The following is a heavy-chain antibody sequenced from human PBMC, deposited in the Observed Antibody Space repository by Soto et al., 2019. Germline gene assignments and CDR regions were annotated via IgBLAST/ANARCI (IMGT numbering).Heavy chain of an antibody. J-gene: IGHJ5*02. CDR3: ARTRASRWLAP. D-gene: IGHD6-19*01. CDR1: GGSISSDY. Sequence: PSETLSLTCHVSGGSISSDYWGWIRQTPGKGLEWIGYSYYRGSTAYKSSLKSRLTISIDTSKNLVPLRLTSVTAADTGIYYCARTRASRWLAPWGPGIRVTVPS. CDR2: SYYRGST. V-gene: IGHV4-59*01.